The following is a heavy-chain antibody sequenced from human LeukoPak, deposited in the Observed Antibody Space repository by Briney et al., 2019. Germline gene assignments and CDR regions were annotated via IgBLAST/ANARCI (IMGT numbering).Heavy chain of an antibody. V-gene: IGHV3-11*01. CDR3: ARGSYYYYYMDV. Sequence: PGGSLRLSCAASGFTFSDYYMSWIRQAPGKGLGWVSYTSSSGRTIYYADSVKGRVTISRDNAKNPQYLQMNSLRAEDTAVYYCARGSYYYYYMDVWGKGTTVTVSS. CDR2: TSSSGRTI. J-gene: IGHJ6*03. D-gene: IGHD3-10*01. CDR1: GFTFSDYY.